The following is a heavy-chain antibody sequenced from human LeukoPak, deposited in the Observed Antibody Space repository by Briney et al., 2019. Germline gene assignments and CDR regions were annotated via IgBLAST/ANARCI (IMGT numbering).Heavy chain of an antibody. CDR1: GGSISNYY. Sequence: SETLSLTCTVSGGSISNYYWSWLRQPPGKGLEWIGYMHSSGSTNYNPSLKSRVIISVDTSKNQFSLKLSSVTAADTAVYYCARYCSGGSCLYYYYGMDVWGQGTTVTVSS. CDR2: MHSSGST. D-gene: IGHD2-15*01. J-gene: IGHJ6*02. V-gene: IGHV4-59*08. CDR3: ARYCSGGSCLYYYYGMDV.